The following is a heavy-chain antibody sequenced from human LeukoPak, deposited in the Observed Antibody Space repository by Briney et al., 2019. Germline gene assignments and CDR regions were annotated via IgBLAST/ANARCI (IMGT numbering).Heavy chain of an antibody. CDR1: GGSFSGYY. V-gene: IGHV4-34*01. CDR3: ARAGVCSGGSCYDY. Sequence: SETLSLTCAVYGGSFSGYYWSWIRQPPGKGLEWIGEINHSGSTNYNPSLKSRVTISVDTSKNQFSLKLSSVTAADTAVYYCARAGVCSGGSCYDYWGQGTLVTVSS. D-gene: IGHD2-15*01. CDR2: INHSGST. J-gene: IGHJ4*02.